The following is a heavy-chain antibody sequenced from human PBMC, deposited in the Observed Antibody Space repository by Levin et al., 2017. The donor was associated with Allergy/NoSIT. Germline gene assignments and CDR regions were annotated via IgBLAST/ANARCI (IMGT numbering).Heavy chain of an antibody. CDR1: GFTFDDYA. CDR2: ISWNSGSI. D-gene: IGHD6-19*01. CDR3: APLSSGDY. V-gene: IGHV3-9*01. J-gene: IGHJ4*02. Sequence: QSGESLKISCAASGFTFDDYAMHWVRQAPGKGLEWVSGISWNSGSIGYADSVKGRFTISRDNAKNSLYLQMNSLRAEDTALYYCAPLSSGDYWGQGTLVTVSS.